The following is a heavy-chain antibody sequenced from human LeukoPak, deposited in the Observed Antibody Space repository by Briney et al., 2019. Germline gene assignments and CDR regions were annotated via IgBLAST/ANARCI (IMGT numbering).Heavy chain of an antibody. J-gene: IGHJ4*02. CDR3: ANSPGGVIDY. CDR1: GFTVSSNY. V-gene: IGHV3-53*01. Sequence: GGSLRLSCAASGFTVSSNYLSWVRQAPGKGLECASVIYSGGNTYYADSVKGRFTISRDNSKNTLYLQMSSLRAEDTAVYYCANSPGGVIDYWGQGTLVTVSS. D-gene: IGHD2-21*01. CDR2: IYSGGNT.